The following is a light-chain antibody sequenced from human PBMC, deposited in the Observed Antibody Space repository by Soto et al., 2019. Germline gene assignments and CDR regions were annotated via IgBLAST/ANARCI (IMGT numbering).Light chain of an antibody. CDR2: DAS. Sequence: EIVLTQSPATLSLSPGERGTHSCRASQSIGVYLAWYQQKSGQAPRLLIYDASTRATGIPARFSGSGSGRDFTLTISSLEPEDFAVYYCQLRSDWLFSFGPGTTVEMK. J-gene: IGKJ3*01. V-gene: IGKV3-11*02. CDR1: QSIGVY. CDR3: QLRSDWLFS.